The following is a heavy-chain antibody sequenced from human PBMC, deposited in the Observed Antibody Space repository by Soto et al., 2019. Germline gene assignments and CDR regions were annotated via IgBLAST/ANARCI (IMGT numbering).Heavy chain of an antibody. D-gene: IGHD3-10*01. J-gene: IGHJ4*02. V-gene: IGHV4-31*03. CDR3: TRGREEAGGPFDY. Sequence: QVQLQESGPGLVKPSQTLSLTCSVSGASISSGNYYWSWVRQHRGEGLEWIGYIYYTGSAYYNPSLRSRITISEYMSKNHFSMRLSSVTAADTAVYYCTRGREEAGGPFDYWGQGTLVTVSS. CDR2: IYYTGSA. CDR1: GASISSGNYY.